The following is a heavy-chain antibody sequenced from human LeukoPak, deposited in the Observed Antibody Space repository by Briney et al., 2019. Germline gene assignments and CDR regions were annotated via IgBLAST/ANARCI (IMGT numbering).Heavy chain of an antibody. D-gene: IGHD2-15*01. J-gene: IGHJ4*02. CDR1: GGTFSSYA. CDR2: IIPIFGTA. Sequence: ASVKVSCKASGGTFSSYAISWVRRAPGQGLEWMGGIIPIFGTANYAQKFQGWVTMTRDTSISTAYMELSRLRSDDTAVYYCARERDSVYCSGGSCYPNRLYYFDYWGQGTLVTVSS. V-gene: IGHV1-69*05. CDR3: ARERDSVYCSGGSCYPNRLYYFDY.